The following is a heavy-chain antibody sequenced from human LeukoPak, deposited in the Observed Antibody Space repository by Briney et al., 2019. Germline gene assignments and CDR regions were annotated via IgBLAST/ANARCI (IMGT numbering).Heavy chain of an antibody. V-gene: IGHV3-74*03. CDR2: ISPDGSTT. CDR1: GFTFSRYW. CDR3: ARVGGHCTSTSCPPPDY. Sequence: GGSLRLSCAASGFTFSRYWMHWVRQAPGKGLMWVSRISPDGSTTLYADSVKGRFTISRDNAKNTLYLQMNSLGAEDTAVYYCARVGGHCTSTSCPPPDYWGQGTLVTVSS. J-gene: IGHJ4*02. D-gene: IGHD2-2*01.